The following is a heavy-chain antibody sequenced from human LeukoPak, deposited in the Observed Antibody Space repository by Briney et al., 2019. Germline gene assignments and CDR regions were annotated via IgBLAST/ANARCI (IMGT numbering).Heavy chain of an antibody. D-gene: IGHD1-26*01. CDR1: GGTFSSYA. CDR2: IIPIFGTA. CDR3: AVVGATTYYYYYYMDV. V-gene: IGHV1-69*05. Sequence: SVKVSRKASGGTFSSYAISWVRQAPGQGLEWMGGIIPIFGTANYAQKFQGRVTITTDESTSTAYMELSSLRSEDTAVYYCAVVGATTYYYYYYMDVWGKGTTVTVSS. J-gene: IGHJ6*03.